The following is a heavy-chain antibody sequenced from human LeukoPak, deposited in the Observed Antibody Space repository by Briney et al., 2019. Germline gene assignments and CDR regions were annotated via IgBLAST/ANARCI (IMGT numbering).Heavy chain of an antibody. V-gene: IGHV3-21*01. Sequence: GGSLRLSCAASGFTFSSYSMNRVRQAPGKGLEWVSSISSSSSYIYYADSVKGRFTISRDNAKNSLYLQMNSLRAEDTAVYYCASSVRFLEWLVFDYWGQGTLVTVSS. CDR1: GFTFSSYS. CDR2: ISSSSSYI. D-gene: IGHD3-3*01. CDR3: ASSVRFLEWLVFDY. J-gene: IGHJ4*02.